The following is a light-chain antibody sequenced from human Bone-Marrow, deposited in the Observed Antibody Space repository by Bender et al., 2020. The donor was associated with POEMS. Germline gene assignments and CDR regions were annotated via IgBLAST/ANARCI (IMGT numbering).Light chain of an antibody. CDR2: DVN. CDR3: SSYTVTYTVV. J-gene: IGLJ2*01. V-gene: IGLV2-14*01. CDR1: SNDIDTYHY. Sequence: QSALTQPASVSGSPGQSITISCTGTSNDIDTYHYVSWYQQHPGKAPKLIIYDVNNWPSGVSTRFSGSKSGNTASLTISGLQAEDEAYYYCSSYTVTYTVVFGGGTKLTVL.